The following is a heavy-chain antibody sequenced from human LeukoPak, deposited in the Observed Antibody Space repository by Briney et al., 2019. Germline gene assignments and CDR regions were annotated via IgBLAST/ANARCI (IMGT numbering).Heavy chain of an antibody. J-gene: IGHJ4*02. Sequence: MPGGSLRLSCAASGFTLSSYSMNWVRRAPGKGLEWVSSISSSSSYIYYADSVKGRFTISRDNAKNSLYLQMNSLRAEDTAVYYCARVCGGSCYGTDYWGQGTLVTVSS. CDR3: ARVCGGSCYGTDY. V-gene: IGHV3-21*01. CDR1: GFTLSSYS. CDR2: ISSSSSYI. D-gene: IGHD2-15*01.